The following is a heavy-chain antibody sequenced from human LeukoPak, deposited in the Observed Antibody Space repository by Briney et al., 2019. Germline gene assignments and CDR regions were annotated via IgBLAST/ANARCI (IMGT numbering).Heavy chain of an antibody. D-gene: IGHD4-17*01. CDR2: IYTSGST. CDR3: ARGHGDPRFDY. Sequence: SETLSLTCTVSGGSISSYYWGWIRQPAGKGLEWVGRIYTSGSTNYNPPLKSRVTMSVDTSKNQFSLKLSSVTAADTAVYYCARGHGDPRFDYWGQGTLVTVSS. J-gene: IGHJ4*02. V-gene: IGHV4-4*07. CDR1: GGSISSYY.